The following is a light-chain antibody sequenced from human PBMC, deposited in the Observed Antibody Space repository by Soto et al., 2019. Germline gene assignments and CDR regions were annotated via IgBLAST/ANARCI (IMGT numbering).Light chain of an antibody. CDR1: SSNIGSKY. Sequence: QSVLTQPPSASGTPGQRVTISCSGSSSNIGSKYVYWYQQPPGTAPKLLMYRNNQRPSGVPDRFSGSKSGTSASLAISGLRSEDEADYYCAAWDAGVSGPAFGGGTQLTVL. CDR3: AAWDAGVSGPA. J-gene: IGLJ2*01. V-gene: IGLV1-47*01. CDR2: RNN.